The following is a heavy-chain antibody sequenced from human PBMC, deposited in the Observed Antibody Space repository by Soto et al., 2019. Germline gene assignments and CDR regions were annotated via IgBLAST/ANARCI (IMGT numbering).Heavy chain of an antibody. V-gene: IGHV3-74*01. CDR3: ASGYYGYAVYREY. Sequence: EVQLVESGGGSVQPGGSLRLSCAASGFIFSNSWMHWVRQAPGKGLVWVSRINSDGVSLSYADSVQGRFTISRDNAKNTLYLQMNSLRADDPAVYYCASGYYGYAVYREYWGQGTLVTVSS. CDR2: INSDGVSL. J-gene: IGHJ4*02. D-gene: IGHD3-16*01. CDR1: GFIFSNSW.